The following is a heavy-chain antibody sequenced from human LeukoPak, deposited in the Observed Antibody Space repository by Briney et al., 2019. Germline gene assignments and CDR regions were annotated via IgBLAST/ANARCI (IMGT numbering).Heavy chain of an antibody. V-gene: IGHV1-2*06. J-gene: IGHJ4*02. CDR3: TRAGTTVTTTDY. CDR2: INPNSGGT. D-gene: IGHD4-17*01. CDR1: GYTLTGYY. Sequence: ASVKVSCKASGYTLTGYYMHWVRQAPGQGLEWMGRINPNSGGTNYAQKFQGRVTMTRDTSISTAYMELSRLRSDDTAVYYCTRAGTTVTTTDYWGQGTLVTVSS.